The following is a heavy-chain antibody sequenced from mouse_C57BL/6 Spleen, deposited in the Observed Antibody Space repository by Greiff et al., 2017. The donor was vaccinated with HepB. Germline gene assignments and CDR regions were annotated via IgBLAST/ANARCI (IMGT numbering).Heavy chain of an antibody. D-gene: IGHD1-1*01. J-gene: IGHJ2*01. CDR3: TRFTTVVESY. V-gene: IGHV1-15*01. CDR2: IDPETGGT. Sequence: LVESGAELVRPGASVTLSCKASGYTFTDYEMHWVKQTPVHGLEWIGAIDPETGGTAYNQKFKGKAILTADKSSSTAYMELRSLTSEDSAVYYCTRFTTVVESYWGQGTTLTVSS. CDR1: GYTFTDYE.